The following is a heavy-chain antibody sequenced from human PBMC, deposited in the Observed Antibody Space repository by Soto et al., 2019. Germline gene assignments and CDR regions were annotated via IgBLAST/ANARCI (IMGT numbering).Heavy chain of an antibody. Sequence: QVQLVQSGAEMKKPGSSVKVSCKASGGTFSSYAISWVRQAPGQGLEWMGGIIPIFGTANYAQKFQGRVTITADESTSTAYMELSSLRSEDTAVYYCSRSQEMATRSHYFDYWGQGTLVTVSS. J-gene: IGHJ4*02. D-gene: IGHD5-12*01. CDR3: SRSQEMATRSHYFDY. CDR2: IIPIFGTA. CDR1: GGTFSSYA. V-gene: IGHV1-69*12.